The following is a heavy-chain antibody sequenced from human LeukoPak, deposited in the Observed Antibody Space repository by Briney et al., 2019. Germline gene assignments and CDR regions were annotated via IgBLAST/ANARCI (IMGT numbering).Heavy chain of an antibody. Sequence: GGSLRLSCAASGISVGTSYMSWVRQAPGKGLEWVSVIYSGGSTYYADSVKGRFTISRDNSKNTLYLQMNSLRAEDTAVYYCATSLITMVRGALGYWGQGTLVTVSS. J-gene: IGHJ4*02. CDR1: GISVGTSY. D-gene: IGHD3-10*01. CDR2: IYSGGST. CDR3: ATSLITMVRGALGY. V-gene: IGHV3-66*01.